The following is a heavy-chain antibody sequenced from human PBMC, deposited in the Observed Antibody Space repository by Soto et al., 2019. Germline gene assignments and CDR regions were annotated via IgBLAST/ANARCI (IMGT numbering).Heavy chain of an antibody. Sequence: QVQLVQSGAEVKKPGASVKVSCKASGYTFSSYFIIWVRQAPGQGLEWMGWISAYNGNTNHAQNLQGRITMTADTSTNTAHMELASLSCDDTPVYYGGSGLPPVDYWGQGTLVTVSS. CDR3: GSGLPPVDY. V-gene: IGHV1-18*01. CDR1: GYTFSSYF. CDR2: ISAYNGNT. J-gene: IGHJ4*02. D-gene: IGHD6-25*01.